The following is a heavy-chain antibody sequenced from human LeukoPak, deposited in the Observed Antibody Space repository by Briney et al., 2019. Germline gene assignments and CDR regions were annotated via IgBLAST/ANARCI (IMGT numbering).Heavy chain of an antibody. D-gene: IGHD1-26*01. CDR2: IYFSGRT. CDR1: GGSISRGDYY. CDR3: ARARYTGSYSLFDY. V-gene: IGHV4-30-4*01. J-gene: IGHJ4*02. Sequence: SETLSLTWTVSGGSISRGDYYWSWIRQPPGKGLEWIAYIYFSGRTYYDPSLKSRVTMSVDTSKNQFSLRLTSVTAADTAVYYCARARYTGSYSLFDYWGQGTLVTVSS.